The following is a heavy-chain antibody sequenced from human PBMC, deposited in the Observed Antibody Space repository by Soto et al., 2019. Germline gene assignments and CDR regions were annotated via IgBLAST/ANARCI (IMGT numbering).Heavy chain of an antibody. J-gene: IGHJ6*02. CDR2: INPNSGGT. CDR1: GHTFTGYY. Sequence: ASVKVSCKASGHTFTGYYMHWVRQAPGQGLEWMGWINPNSGGTNYAQKFQGWVTMTRDTSISTAYMELSRLRSDDTAVYYCAQMWFGELWHGMDVWGQGTTVTVSS. V-gene: IGHV1-2*04. D-gene: IGHD3-10*01. CDR3: AQMWFGELWHGMDV.